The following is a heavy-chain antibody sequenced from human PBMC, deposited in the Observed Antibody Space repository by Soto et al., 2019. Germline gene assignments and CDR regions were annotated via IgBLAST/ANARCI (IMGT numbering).Heavy chain of an antibody. CDR2: INHSGNT. V-gene: IGHV4-34*01. D-gene: IGHD2-21*01. Sequence: QVHLQQWGAGLLKPSETLSLTCDVYGASLSDNYCNWLRQPPGKGLEWIGEINHSGNTNYNPSLRSRVTISIDTSKNQLSLNLRSVSAADTAVYYCARGRGEFAAWGQGTPVTVSS. CDR3: ARGRGEFAA. J-gene: IGHJ5*02. CDR1: GASLSDNY.